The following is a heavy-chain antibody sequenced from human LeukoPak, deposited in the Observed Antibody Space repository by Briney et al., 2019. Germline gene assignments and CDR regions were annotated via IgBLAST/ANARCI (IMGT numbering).Heavy chain of an antibody. CDR1: GGSISSYY. D-gene: IGHD6-13*01. CDR2: IYTSGST. CDR3: ASSSSGWYGESPAFDY. Sequence: SETLSLTCTVSGGSISSYYWSWIRQPAGKGLEWIGRIYTSGSTNYNPSLKSRVTMSVDTSKNQFSLKLSSVTAADTAVYYCASSSSGWYGESPAFDYWGQGTLVAVSS. V-gene: IGHV4-4*07. J-gene: IGHJ4*02.